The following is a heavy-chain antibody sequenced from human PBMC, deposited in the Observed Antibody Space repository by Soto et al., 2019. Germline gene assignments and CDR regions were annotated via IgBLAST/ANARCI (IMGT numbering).Heavy chain of an antibody. J-gene: IGHJ5*02. CDR3: ARQINWRDGGA. D-gene: IGHD3-16*01. Sequence: PGGSLRLSXAASGFSLSDHGVNWVRQAPGKGLEWISSVNRGASSLYYAESVKGRFTMSRDDAKNSVYLQMNSLRDEDTAVYYCARQINWRDGGAWGQGTLVTVSS. CDR2: VNRGASSL. V-gene: IGHV3-48*02. CDR1: GFSLSDHG.